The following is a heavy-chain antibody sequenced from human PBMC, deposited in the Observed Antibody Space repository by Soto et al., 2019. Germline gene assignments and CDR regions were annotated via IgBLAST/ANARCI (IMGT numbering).Heavy chain of an antibody. D-gene: IGHD3-3*01. CDR1: GYTFTSYY. J-gene: IGHJ6*02. V-gene: IGHV1-46*01. Sequence: ASVKVSCKASGYTFTSYYMHWVRQAPGQGLEWMGIINPSGGSTSYAQKFQGRVTMTRDTSTSTVYMELSSLRSEDTAVYYCARDSFRLGARTIFGVVIPYYYGMDVWGQGTTVTVFS. CDR2: INPSGGST. CDR3: ARDSFRLGARTIFGVVIPYYYGMDV.